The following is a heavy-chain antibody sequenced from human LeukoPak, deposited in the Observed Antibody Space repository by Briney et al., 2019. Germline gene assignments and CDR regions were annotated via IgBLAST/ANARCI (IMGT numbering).Heavy chain of an antibody. D-gene: IGHD3-3*01. CDR2: IYYSGST. J-gene: IGHJ4*02. CDR3: ARHSGYYIDY. Sequence: SETLSLTCTVSGGSISSYYWSWIRQPPGKELEWIGYIYYSGSTNYNPSLESRVTISVDTSKNQFFLILSSVTAAGTAVYYCARHSGYYIDYWGQGTLVTVSS. V-gene: IGHV4-59*08. CDR1: GGSISSYY.